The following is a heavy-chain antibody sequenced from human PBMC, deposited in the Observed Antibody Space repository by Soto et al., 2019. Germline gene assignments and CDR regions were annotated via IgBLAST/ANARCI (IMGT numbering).Heavy chain of an antibody. CDR2: ITVNGIT. Sequence: QVQQLESGPGLVKPWDTLSLTCTVSGAYGSDFYWSWIRQPAGKGLEWIGRITVNGITQYTPSFRIRVTMSIDTSRNQFSLNLQSATAADTALYYCARESGENWTYEAHWGQGTLVTVSS. J-gene: IGHJ1*01. CDR3: ARESGENWTYEAH. V-gene: IGHV4-4*07. D-gene: IGHD1-7*01. CDR1: GAYGSDFY.